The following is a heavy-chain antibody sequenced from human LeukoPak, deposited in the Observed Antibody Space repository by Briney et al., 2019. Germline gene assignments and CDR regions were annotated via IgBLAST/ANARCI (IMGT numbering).Heavy chain of an antibody. D-gene: IGHD2-2*01. V-gene: IGHV3-30*18. CDR3: AKGEPAAIDY. J-gene: IGHJ4*02. Sequence: GGSLRLSCAASGFTFSSYGMHWVRQAPGKGLEWVAVISYDGSNKYYADSVKGRFTISRDNSKNTLYLQMNSLRLEDTAVYYCAKGEPAAIDYWGQGILVTVSS. CDR2: ISYDGSNK. CDR1: GFTFSSYG.